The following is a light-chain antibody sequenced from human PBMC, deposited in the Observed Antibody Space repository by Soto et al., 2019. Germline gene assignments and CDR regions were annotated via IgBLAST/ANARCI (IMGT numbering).Light chain of an antibody. CDR1: QSISSY. CDR3: QQSYSTPVALT. CDR2: AAS. V-gene: IGKV1-39*01. J-gene: IGKJ4*01. Sequence: DIQMTQSPSSLSASVGDRVTITCRASQSISSYLNWYQQKPGKAPKLLIYAASSLQSGVPSRFSGSGSGTDFTLTISSLQPEDFATYYCQQSYSTPVALTFGGGTKVDIK.